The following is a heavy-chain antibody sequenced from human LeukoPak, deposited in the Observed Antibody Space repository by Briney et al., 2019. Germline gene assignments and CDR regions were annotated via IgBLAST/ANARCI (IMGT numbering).Heavy chain of an antibody. CDR3: ARGTMVRGVIRSLDY. J-gene: IGHJ4*02. Sequence: GESLKISCKGSGYSFTKFWIGWVRQMPGKGLEWMGIIYPGDSDTRYSPSFQGQVTLLVDTSISTAYLQWSSLKASDTAMYYCARGTMVRGVIRSLDYWGQGTLVTVSS. V-gene: IGHV5-51*01. D-gene: IGHD3-10*01. CDR1: GYSFTKFW. CDR2: IYPGDSDT.